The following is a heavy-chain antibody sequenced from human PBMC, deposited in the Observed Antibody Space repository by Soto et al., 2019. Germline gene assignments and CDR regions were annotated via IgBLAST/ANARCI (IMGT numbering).Heavy chain of an antibody. J-gene: IGHJ4*02. D-gene: IGHD6-19*01. Sequence: GGALRLSCAASGFTFSSYVMHWVRQAPGKGLEWVAVIWYDGSNKYYADSVKGRFTISRDNSKNTLYLQMNSLRAEDTAVYYCARESQQWLWYFDYWGQGTLVTVSS. CDR2: IWYDGSNK. CDR3: ARESQQWLWYFDY. CDR1: GFTFSSYV. V-gene: IGHV3-33*01.